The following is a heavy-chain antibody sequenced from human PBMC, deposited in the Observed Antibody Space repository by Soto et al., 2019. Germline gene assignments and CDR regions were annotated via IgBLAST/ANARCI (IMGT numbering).Heavy chain of an antibody. CDR2: IYYSWST. J-gene: IGHJ3*02. CDR3: ASWSGYYPPDAFDI. D-gene: IGHD3-3*01. Sequence: QVQLQESGPGLVKPSETLSLTCTVSGGSISSYYWSWIRQPPGKGLEWIGYIYYSWSTNYNPNLKSRVSIGVDTSKNQFSLKLSSVTAADRAVYYGASWSGYYPPDAFDIWGQGTMVTVSS. V-gene: IGHV4-59*01. CDR1: GGSISSYY.